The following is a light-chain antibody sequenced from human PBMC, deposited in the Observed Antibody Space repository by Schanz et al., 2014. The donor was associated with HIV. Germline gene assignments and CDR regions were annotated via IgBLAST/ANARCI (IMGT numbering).Light chain of an antibody. J-gene: IGKJ2*01. CDR2: GAS. CDR1: QSVTSSY. V-gene: IGKV3-20*01. CDR3: QQSYSATPYT. Sequence: EIVLTQSPGTLSLSPGERATLSCRASQSVTSSYLAWYQQKPGQAPRLLIYGASSRATGIPDRFSGSGSGTDFTLTITSLQFDDFATYYFQQSYSATPYTFGQGTRLEIK.